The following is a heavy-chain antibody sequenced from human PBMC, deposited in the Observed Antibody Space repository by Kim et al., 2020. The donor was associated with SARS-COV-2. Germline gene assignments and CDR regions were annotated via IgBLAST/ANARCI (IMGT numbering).Heavy chain of an antibody. Sequence: SETLSLTCAVYGGSFSGYYWSWIRQPPGKGLEWIGEINHSGSTNYNPSLKSRVTISVDTSKNQFSLKLSSVTAADTAVYYCARRRLVIIHPHFDYWGQGTLVTVSS. D-gene: IGHD3-9*01. CDR3: ARRRLVIIHPHFDY. CDR2: INHSGST. J-gene: IGHJ4*02. V-gene: IGHV4-34*01. CDR1: GGSFSGYY.